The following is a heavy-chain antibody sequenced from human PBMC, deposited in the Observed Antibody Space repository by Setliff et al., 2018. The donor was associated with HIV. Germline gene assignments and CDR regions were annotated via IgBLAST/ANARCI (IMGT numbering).Heavy chain of an antibody. D-gene: IGHD1-7*01. V-gene: IGHV4-59*01. CDR3: ARGDGTKYYYYYYMDV. CDR1: GGSISSYY. CDR2: IYYRGST. Sequence: PSETLSLTCTVSGGSISSYYWSWIRQPPGKGLAWIGYIYYRGSTNYNTSLKSRVTISVDTSKNQFTLKLSSVTAADTAVYYCARGDGTKYYYYYYMDVWGKGTTVTVSS. J-gene: IGHJ6*03.